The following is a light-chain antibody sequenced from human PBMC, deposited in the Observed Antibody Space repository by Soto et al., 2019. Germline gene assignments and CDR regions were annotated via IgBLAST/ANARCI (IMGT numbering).Light chain of an antibody. CDR2: GAS. V-gene: IGKV3-11*01. Sequence: VLTQSPATLSLSPGERATLSCRASENVRTFVDWYQQKPGQAPRLLIYGASNRATDIPARFSGSGSGTDFTLTISNLEPEDFAVYYCQQYGNSPITFGQGTRLEI. J-gene: IGKJ5*01. CDR3: QQYGNSPIT. CDR1: ENVRTF.